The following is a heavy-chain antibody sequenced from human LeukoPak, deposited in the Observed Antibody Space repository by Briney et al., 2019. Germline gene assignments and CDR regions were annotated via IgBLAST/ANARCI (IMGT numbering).Heavy chain of an antibody. Sequence: PGGSLRLSCAASGFTFSSYWMHWVRQAPGKGLEWVSGISWNSGSIGYADSVKGRFTISRDNAKNSLYLQMNSLRAEDMALYYCAKDPGAVAGTRGYYFDYWGQGTLVTVSS. D-gene: IGHD6-19*01. CDR2: ISWNSGSI. V-gene: IGHV3-9*03. CDR1: GFTFSSYW. CDR3: AKDPGAVAGTRGYYFDY. J-gene: IGHJ4*02.